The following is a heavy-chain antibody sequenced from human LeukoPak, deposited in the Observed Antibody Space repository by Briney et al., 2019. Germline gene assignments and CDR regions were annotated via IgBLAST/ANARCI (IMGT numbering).Heavy chain of an antibody. D-gene: IGHD6-13*01. V-gene: IGHV3-21*01. Sequence: PGGSLRLSCAASGFTFSSYSMNWVRQAPGKGLEWVSSISSSSSYIYYADSVKGRFTISRDNAKNSLYLQMNSLRAEDTAVYYCARHSSRSGSFDYWGQGTLATVSS. CDR1: GFTFSSYS. CDR3: ARHSSRSGSFDY. CDR2: ISSSSSYI. J-gene: IGHJ4*02.